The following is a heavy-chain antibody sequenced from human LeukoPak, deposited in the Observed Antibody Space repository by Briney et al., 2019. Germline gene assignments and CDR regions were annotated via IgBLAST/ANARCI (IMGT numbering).Heavy chain of an antibody. D-gene: IGHD6-19*01. V-gene: IGHV3-21*01. CDR1: GFTFSSYS. CDR3: ARDRDSSGWYPAFDI. J-gene: IGHJ3*02. CDR2: ISSSSSYI. Sequence: GGSLRLSCAASGFTFSSYSMNWVRQAPGKGLEWASSISSSSSYIYYADSVKGRFTISRDNAKNSLYLQMNSLRAEDTAVYYCARDRDSSGWYPAFDIWGQGTMVTVSS.